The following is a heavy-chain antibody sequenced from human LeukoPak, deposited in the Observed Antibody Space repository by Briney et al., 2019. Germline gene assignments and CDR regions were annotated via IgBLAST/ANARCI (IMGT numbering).Heavy chain of an antibody. D-gene: IGHD1-7*01. CDR1: GYTFTAYY. CDR2: IKPDNGGT. Sequence: ASVKVSCKASGYTFTAYYMHWVRQAPGQGLEWMEWIKPDNGGTNYAQKFQGRVNMTRDTSISTAYMELSGLRSDDTAVYYCARGKGSGTFLNVFAYWGQGTLVTVSS. V-gene: IGHV1-2*02. CDR3: ARGKGSGTFLNVFAY. J-gene: IGHJ4*02.